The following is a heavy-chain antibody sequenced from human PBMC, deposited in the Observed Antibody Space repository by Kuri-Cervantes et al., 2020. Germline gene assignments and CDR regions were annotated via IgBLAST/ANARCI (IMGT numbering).Heavy chain of an antibody. Sequence: SETLSLTCAVYGGSFSGYSWSRISQPPGRGLEWIGSVYYSGTTYYNPSLKSRVTISVDTSKNQFSLKLNSVTAADTAVYFCTRHRYYYDSTGYYGYYFDYWGQGTLVTVSS. D-gene: IGHD3-22*01. CDR1: GGSFSGYS. CDR3: TRHRYYYDSTGYYGYYFDY. CDR2: VYYSGTT. J-gene: IGHJ4*02. V-gene: IGHV4-34*01.